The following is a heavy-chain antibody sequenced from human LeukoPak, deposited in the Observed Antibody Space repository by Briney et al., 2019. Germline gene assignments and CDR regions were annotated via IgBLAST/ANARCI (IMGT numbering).Heavy chain of an antibody. CDR3: VKDPSGNYFYFDY. D-gene: IGHD1-26*01. V-gene: IGHV3-66*01. CDR2: IYSGNST. Sequence: PGGSLRLSCAASRFTVSSNYMSWVRQAPGKGLEWVSVIYSGNSTYYADSVRGRFTISRDNSKNTLYLQMTSLRPEDTAIYYCVKDPSGNYFYFDYWGQGTLVTVSS. CDR1: RFTVSSNY. J-gene: IGHJ4*02.